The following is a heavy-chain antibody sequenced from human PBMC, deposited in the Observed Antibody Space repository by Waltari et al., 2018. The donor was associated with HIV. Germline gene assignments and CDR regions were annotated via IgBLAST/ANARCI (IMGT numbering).Heavy chain of an antibody. J-gene: IGHJ4*02. CDR1: GFIFSNAW. CDR3: TTDNMIIVALDY. D-gene: IGHD5-12*01. V-gene: IGHV3-15*01. CDR2: IKRKSDGGTA. Sequence: EVQLVESGGGLVKPGGSLGLSCAASGFIFSNAWMNWVRQAPGKGLEWVGRIKRKSDGGTADYAAPVKGRFTISRDDSKNVLYLQMNSLKTEDTAVYYCTTDNMIIVALDYWGQGTLLTVSS.